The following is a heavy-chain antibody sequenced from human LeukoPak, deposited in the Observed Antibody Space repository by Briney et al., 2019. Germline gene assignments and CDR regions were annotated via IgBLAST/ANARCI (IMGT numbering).Heavy chain of an antibody. CDR1: GYTFTNYG. J-gene: IGHJ6*03. D-gene: IGHD4-11*01. Sequence: APVTVSFKSSGYTFTNYGISWVRQAPGQGLEWMGWMNPNSGNTGYAQKFQGRVTMTRNTSISTAYMELSSLRSEDTAVYYCARVIRNYPNLYYYYYYMDVWGKGTTVTVSS. V-gene: IGHV1-8*02. CDR3: ARVIRNYPNLYYYYYYMDV. CDR2: MNPNSGNT.